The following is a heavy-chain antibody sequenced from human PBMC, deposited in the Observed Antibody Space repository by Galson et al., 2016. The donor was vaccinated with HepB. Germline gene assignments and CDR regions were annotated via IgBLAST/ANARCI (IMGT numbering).Heavy chain of an antibody. D-gene: IGHD3-3*01. CDR1: GYTFTSYG. CDR2: IDPHNSKT. Sequence: QSGAEVKKPGESLRVSCKASGYTFTSYGISWVRQAPGQGLEWMGWIDPHNSKTNYAQKLQGRLTLTTDTSTNTAYMELRSLFSDDTAVYYCARDRFLGYYYYMDVWGQGTTVTVSS. V-gene: IGHV1-18*04. CDR3: ARDRFLGYYYYMDV. J-gene: IGHJ6*03.